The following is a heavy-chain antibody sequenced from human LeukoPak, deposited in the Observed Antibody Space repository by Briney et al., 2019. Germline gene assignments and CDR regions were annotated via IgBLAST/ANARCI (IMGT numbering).Heavy chain of an antibody. J-gene: IGHJ4*02. CDR1: GFTFSSYA. V-gene: IGHV3-23*01. D-gene: IGHD3-22*01. CDR2: ISGSGGST. CDR3: AKDQTSSGYYIDY. Sequence: PGGSLSLFRAASGFTFSSYAMSWVRQGPGKGLEWGSGISGSGGSTYYADSVKGRFTISRDNSKNTLYLQMSSLRAEDTAVYYCAKDQTSSGYYIDYWGQGTLVTVSS.